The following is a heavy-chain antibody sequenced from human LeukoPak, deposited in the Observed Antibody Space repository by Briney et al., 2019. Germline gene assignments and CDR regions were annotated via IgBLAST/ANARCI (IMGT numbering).Heavy chain of an antibody. Sequence: ASVKVSCKASGYTFSNYGISWVRQAPGQGLEWMGWIAVYNANTNYAQNLQDRVTVTTDTATSTAYMELRSLRSDDTAMYYCARDFAGLFDYWGQGTLVTVSS. CDR3: ARDFAGLFDY. CDR2: IAVYNANT. D-gene: IGHD2-21*01. CDR1: GYTFSNYG. J-gene: IGHJ4*02. V-gene: IGHV1-18*01.